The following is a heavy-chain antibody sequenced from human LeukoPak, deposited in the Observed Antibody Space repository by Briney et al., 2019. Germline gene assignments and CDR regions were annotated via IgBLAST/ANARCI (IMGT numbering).Heavy chain of an antibody. J-gene: IGHJ4*02. CDR2: INHSGST. V-gene: IGHV4-34*01. CDR1: GGSFSGYY. D-gene: IGHD6-6*01. Sequence: PSETQSLTCAVYGGSFSGYYWSSIRQPPGKGLEWIGEINHSGSTNYNPSLKSRVTISVDTSKNQFSLKLSSVTAADTAVYYCARVSYSSSRGFDYWGQGTLVTVSS. CDR3: ARVSYSSSRGFDY.